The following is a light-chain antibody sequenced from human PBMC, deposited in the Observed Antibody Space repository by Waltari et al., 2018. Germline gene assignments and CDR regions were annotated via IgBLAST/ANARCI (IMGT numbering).Light chain of an antibody. CDR2: AAS. Sequence: DIQMTHSPSSLSASPGDRVTITCRASQSISSYLDWYQQKPGKAPKLLIYAASSLQSGVPSRFSGSGSGTDFTLTISSLQPEDFATYYCQQSNSTPPTFGQGTRLEIK. CDR1: QSISSY. V-gene: IGKV1-39*01. CDR3: QQSNSTPPT. J-gene: IGKJ5*01.